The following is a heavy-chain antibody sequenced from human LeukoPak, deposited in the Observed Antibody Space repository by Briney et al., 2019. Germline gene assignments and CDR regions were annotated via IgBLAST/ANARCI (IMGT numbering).Heavy chain of an antibody. V-gene: IGHV4-39*01. CDR1: GGSISSGSHY. D-gene: IGHD6-19*01. Sequence: SETLSLTCTVSGGSISSGSHYWGWIRQPPGKELEWIGNIYYSGNSYYNPSLKSRVTISVDASKNQFSLNLSSVTAADTAVYYCARHELHSSGFRGAFDIWGQGTIVTVSS. CDR3: ARHELHSSGFRGAFDI. J-gene: IGHJ3*02. CDR2: IYYSGNS.